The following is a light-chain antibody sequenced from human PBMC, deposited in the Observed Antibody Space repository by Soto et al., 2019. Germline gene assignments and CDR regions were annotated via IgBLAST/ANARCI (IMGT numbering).Light chain of an antibody. Sequence: EIVMTQSPATLSVSPGERATLSCRASQSISSNLAWYQQKPGQAPRLLFYGASTRATGIPARFSGRGSGTEFTLTISSLQSEDFAIYYCQQYNNWPRTFGQGTKVEIK. CDR2: GAS. J-gene: IGKJ1*01. CDR3: QQYNNWPRT. CDR1: QSISSN. V-gene: IGKV3-15*01.